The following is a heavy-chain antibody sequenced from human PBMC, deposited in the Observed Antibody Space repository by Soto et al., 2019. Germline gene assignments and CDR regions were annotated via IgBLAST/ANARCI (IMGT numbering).Heavy chain of an antibody. V-gene: IGHV4-39*01. D-gene: IGHD6-13*01. CDR2: IFYSGST. CDR3: ARYSSSWYLGRYYYYGMDV. J-gene: IGHJ6*02. Sequence: SETLSLTCTVSGGSISSSSYYWGWIRQPPGKGLEWIGSIFYSGSTYYNPSLKSRVTISVDTSKNQFSLKLSSVTAADTAVYYCARYSSSWYLGRYYYYGMDVWGQGTTVTVSS. CDR1: GGSISSSSYY.